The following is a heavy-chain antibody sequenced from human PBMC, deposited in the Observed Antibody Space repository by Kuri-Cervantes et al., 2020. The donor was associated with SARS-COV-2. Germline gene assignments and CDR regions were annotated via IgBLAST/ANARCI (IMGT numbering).Heavy chain of an antibody. V-gene: IGHV4-59*11. D-gene: IGHD6-13*01. CDR2: IYYSGST. Sequence: SETLSLTCTVSGGSISSHYWSWIRQPPGKGLEWIGYIYYSGSTNYNPSLKSRVTISVDTSKNQFSLKLSSVTAADTAVHYYAREGIAAAGTSIYYYMDVWGKGTTVTVSS. CDR1: GGSISSHY. CDR3: AREGIAAAGTSIYYYMDV. J-gene: IGHJ6*03.